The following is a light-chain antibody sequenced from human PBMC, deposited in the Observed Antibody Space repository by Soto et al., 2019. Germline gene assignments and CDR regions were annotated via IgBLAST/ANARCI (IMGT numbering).Light chain of an antibody. CDR3: QQYNNWPVT. V-gene: IGKV3-20*01. Sequence: IVLTQSPGTLSLSPGERATLSCRASQSVSSTYIAWYQQNPGQAPRLLIYGASSRATGIPDRFSGSGSGTEFTLTISSLQSEDFAVYYCQQYNNWPVTFGQGTKVDIK. CDR1: QSVSSTY. CDR2: GAS. J-gene: IGKJ1*01.